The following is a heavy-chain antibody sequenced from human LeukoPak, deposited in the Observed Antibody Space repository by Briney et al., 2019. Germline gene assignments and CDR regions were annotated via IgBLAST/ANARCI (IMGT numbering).Heavy chain of an antibody. D-gene: IGHD6-13*01. CDR1: EFSFSNYA. Sequence: GGSLRLSCAASEFSFSNYAMTWVRQAPGKGLEWVSSIIGSGGSTYYADSVKGRFTISRDNSKNTLYLQMSSLRAEDTAVYYCAKSLAAAGRMYFDYWGQGTLVTVSP. CDR3: AKSLAAAGRMYFDY. J-gene: IGHJ4*02. V-gene: IGHV3-23*01. CDR2: IIGSGGST.